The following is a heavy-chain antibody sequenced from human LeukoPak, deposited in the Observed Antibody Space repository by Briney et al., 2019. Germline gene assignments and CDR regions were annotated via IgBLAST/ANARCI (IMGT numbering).Heavy chain of an antibody. CDR2: TVSDGSST. V-gene: IGHV3-74*03. Sequence: GGSMRLSCAASGFTFSRYWMQWVRQAPGKGLGWVSHTVSDGSSTTYADSVKGRFTTSRDNAKNTLYPQMNSVRAEDTAMYYCARDGSRPDYWGQGTLVTVSS. CDR3: ARDGSRPDY. J-gene: IGHJ4*02. D-gene: IGHD1-26*01. CDR1: GFTFSRYW.